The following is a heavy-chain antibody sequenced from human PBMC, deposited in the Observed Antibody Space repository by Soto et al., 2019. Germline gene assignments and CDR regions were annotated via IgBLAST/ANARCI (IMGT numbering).Heavy chain of an antibody. D-gene: IGHD3-10*01. CDR2: ISAYNGNT. Sequence: ASVKVSCKASGYTFTSYGISWVRQAPGQGLEWMGWISAYNGNTNYAQKLQGRVTMTTDTSTSTAYMELRSLRSDDTAVYYCARVCPVLLWFGENKGEGGFYYYMDVWGKGTTVTVSS. CDR1: GYTFTSYG. J-gene: IGHJ6*03. V-gene: IGHV1-18*01. CDR3: ARVCPVLLWFGENKGEGGFYYYMDV.